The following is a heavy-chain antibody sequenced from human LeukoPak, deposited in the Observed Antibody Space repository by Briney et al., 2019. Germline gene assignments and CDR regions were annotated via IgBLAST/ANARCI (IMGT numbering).Heavy chain of an antibody. D-gene: IGHD2-15*01. CDR3: GRYCSGGSCYSGYFDY. J-gene: IGHJ4*02. CDR1: GGSISSGGYS. Sequence: SETLSLTCAVSGGSISSGGYSWSWIRQPPGKGLEWIGYIYHSGSTYYNPSLKSRVTISVDRSKNQFSLKLSSVTAADTAVYYCGRYCSGGSCYSGYFDYWGQGTLVTVSS. V-gene: IGHV4-30-2*01. CDR2: IYHSGST.